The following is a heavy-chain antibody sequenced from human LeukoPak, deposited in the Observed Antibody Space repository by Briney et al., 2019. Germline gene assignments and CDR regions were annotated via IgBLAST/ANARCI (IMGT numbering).Heavy chain of an antibody. CDR1: GYSISSGYY. V-gene: IGHV4-38-2*02. CDR2: IYHSGST. Sequence: SETLSLTCTVSGYSISSGYYWGWVRQPPGKGLEWIGSIYHSGSTYYNPSLKSRVTISVDTSKNQFSLKLSSVTAADTAVYYCARIVGATTRLDYWGQGTLVTVSS. J-gene: IGHJ4*02. CDR3: ARIVGATTRLDY. D-gene: IGHD1-26*01.